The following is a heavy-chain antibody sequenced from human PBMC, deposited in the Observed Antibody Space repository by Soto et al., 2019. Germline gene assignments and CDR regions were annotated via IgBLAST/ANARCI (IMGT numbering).Heavy chain of an antibody. J-gene: IGHJ4*02. D-gene: IGHD6-6*01. CDR3: AMTSTLDC. CDR2: INHSGST. Sequence: QVQLQQWGAGLLKPSETLSLTCAVYCGSFSGYYWSWIRQPPGKGLEWIGEINHSGSTNYNPSLTRLDTKSADTSKNQFSLKLSSVTTADMAVYYYAMTSTLDCWGQGTLVTVSS. V-gene: IGHV4-34*01. CDR1: CGSFSGYY.